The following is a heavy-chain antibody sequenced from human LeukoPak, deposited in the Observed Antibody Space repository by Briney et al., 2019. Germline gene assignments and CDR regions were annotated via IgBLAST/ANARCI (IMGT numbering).Heavy chain of an antibody. CDR3: ARYYYDSSGYYRYYYYYGMDV. V-gene: IGHV3-20*04. J-gene: IGHJ6*02. Sequence: GGSLRLSCAASGFTFDDYGMSWVRQAPGKGLEWVSGINWNGGSTGYADSVKGRFTISRDNAKNSLYPQMNSLRAEDTALYYCARYYYDSSGYYRYYYYYGMDVWGQGTTVTVSS. CDR2: INWNGGST. D-gene: IGHD3-22*01. CDR1: GFTFDDYG.